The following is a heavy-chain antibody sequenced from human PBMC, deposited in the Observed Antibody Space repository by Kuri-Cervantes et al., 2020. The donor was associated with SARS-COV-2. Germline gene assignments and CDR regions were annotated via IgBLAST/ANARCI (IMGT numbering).Heavy chain of an antibody. CDR3: ARDNVIRLINQPERYYYYMDV. D-gene: IGHD1-1*01. J-gene: IGHJ6*03. Sequence: LRLSCTVSGGSISSGDYYWSWIRQPPGKGLEWIGRIYTSGNTNYNPSLKSRVTMSVDTSKNQFSLKLNSVTAADTAVYYCARDNVIRLINQPERYYYYMDVWGKGTTVTVSS. CDR2: IYTSGNT. CDR1: GGSISSGDYY. V-gene: IGHV4-61*02.